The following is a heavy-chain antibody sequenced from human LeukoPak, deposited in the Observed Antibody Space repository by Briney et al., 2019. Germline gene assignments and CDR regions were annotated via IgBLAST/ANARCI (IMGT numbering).Heavy chain of an antibody. V-gene: IGHV1-2*02. Sequence: ASVKVCCKAARYTFTAYSMPWVRPAPGQGLEWMGWINPNSGGTNYAQKFQGRVTMTRDTSISTAYMELNRLRSDGTAVYYCARERDSGSGIFDYWRHGTMVTVSS. J-gene: IGHJ4*01. CDR2: INPNSGGT. CDR1: RYTFTAYS. D-gene: IGHD3-10*01. CDR3: ARERDSGSGIFDY.